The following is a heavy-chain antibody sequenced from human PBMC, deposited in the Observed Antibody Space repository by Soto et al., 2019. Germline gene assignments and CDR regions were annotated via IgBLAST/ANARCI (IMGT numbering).Heavy chain of an antibody. CDR1: GYSFTSYW. D-gene: IGHD3-9*01. CDR2: IDPSDSYT. V-gene: IGHV5-10-1*01. Sequence: PGEALKISCKGSGYSFTSYWISWGLQIPWKGLEWMGRIDPSDSYTNYSPSFQGHVTISADKSISTAYLQWSSLKASDTAMYYCARDYDILTGYGTYGMDVWGQGTTVTVSS. J-gene: IGHJ6*02. CDR3: ARDYDILTGYGTYGMDV.